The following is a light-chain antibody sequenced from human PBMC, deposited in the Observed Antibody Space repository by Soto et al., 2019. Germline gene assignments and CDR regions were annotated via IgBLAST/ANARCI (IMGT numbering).Light chain of an antibody. CDR3: QQYSTSPIS. CDR2: GAS. Sequence: ENVLTQSPGTLSSSPGERATLSCRASQVTSRYFSWYQQRPGQAPRLLIYGASSMATGIPDRFSGSGSGTDFTLTISRLEPEDFAVYYCQQYSTSPISFGQGTRLEIK. J-gene: IGKJ5*01. CDR1: QVTSRY. V-gene: IGKV3-20*01.